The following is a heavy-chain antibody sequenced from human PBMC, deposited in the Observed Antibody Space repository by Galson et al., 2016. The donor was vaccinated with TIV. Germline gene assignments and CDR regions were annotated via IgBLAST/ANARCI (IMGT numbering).Heavy chain of an antibody. CDR3: ATSIVGENIYYYGMDV. J-gene: IGHJ6*02. V-gene: IGHV3-30-3*01. CDR1: GFSFSRNA. D-gene: IGHD1-26*01. CDR2: ISYDGTNK. Sequence: SLRLSCAASGFSFSRNAMHWVRQAPGRGLEWVAVISYDGTNKYYADSVKGRISIYRDNSRNTLYLQMSSLRREDTAVYYCATSIVGENIYYYGMDVWGQGTTVTVSS.